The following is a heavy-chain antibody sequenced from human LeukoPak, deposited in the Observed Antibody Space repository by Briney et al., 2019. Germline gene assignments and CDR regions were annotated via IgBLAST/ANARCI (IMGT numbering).Heavy chain of an antibody. D-gene: IGHD3-22*01. Sequence: SETLSLTCTVSGGSISSYYWSWIRQPPGKGPEWIGYIYYSGSTNYNSSLKSRVTISVDTSKNQFSLKLTSVTAADTAVYYCARHVSSSSWAYDSSAYAFDHWGQGTLVTVSS. CDR3: ARHVSSSSWAYDSSAYAFDH. J-gene: IGHJ4*02. CDR2: IYYSGST. V-gene: IGHV4-59*08. CDR1: GGSISSYY.